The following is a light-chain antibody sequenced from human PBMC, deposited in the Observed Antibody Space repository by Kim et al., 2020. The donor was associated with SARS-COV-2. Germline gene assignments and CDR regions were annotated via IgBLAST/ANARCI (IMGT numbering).Light chain of an antibody. V-gene: IGKV2-30*01. CDR2: EIS. CDR3: MKGSHWTFT. J-gene: IGKJ2*01. CDR1: HSLVNSDGNTY. Sequence: DVVMTQSPLSLPVTLGQAASISCRSSHSLVNSDGNTYLNWFQQRPGQSPRRLTYEISKRDSGVPDRFSVSGSGTDFTLKIRRVEAEDVGVKYCMKGSHWTFTVGQGTKLEI.